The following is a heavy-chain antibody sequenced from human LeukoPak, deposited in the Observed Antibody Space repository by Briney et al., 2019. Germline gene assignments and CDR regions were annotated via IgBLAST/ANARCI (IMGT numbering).Heavy chain of an antibody. J-gene: IGHJ4*02. CDR1: GXTFSSYA. V-gene: IGHV3-23*01. Sequence: GGSLRLSCAASGXTFSSYAMSWVRQARGKGLEWVSVISGNGGSTYYADSVKGRFTISRDNSKNTLYLQMNSLRGEDTAVYYCAKADSARGVTLKSTIDYWGQGTLVTVSS. CDR3: AKADSARGVTLKSTIDY. D-gene: IGHD2-21*02. CDR2: ISGNGGST.